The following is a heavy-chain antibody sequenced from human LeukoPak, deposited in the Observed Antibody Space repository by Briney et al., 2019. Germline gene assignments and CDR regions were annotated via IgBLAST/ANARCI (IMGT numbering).Heavy chain of an antibody. CDR1: GYSISSGYY. Sequence: SETLSLTCTVSGYSISSGYYWGWIRQPPGKGLEWIGSIYHSGSTYYNPSLKSRVTISVDTSKNQFSLQLSSVTAADTAVYYCAKGEWELLGYFDYWGREPWSPSPQ. CDR3: AKGEWELLGYFDY. J-gene: IGHJ4*02. D-gene: IGHD1-26*01. CDR2: IYHSGST. V-gene: IGHV4-38-2*02.